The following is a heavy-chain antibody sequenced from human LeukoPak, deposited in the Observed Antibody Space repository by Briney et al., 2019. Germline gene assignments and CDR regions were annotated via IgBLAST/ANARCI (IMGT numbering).Heavy chain of an antibody. J-gene: IGHJ4*02. V-gene: IGHV3-21*01. CDR1: GFTFSSYS. CDR3: ARAGGDITGTTDY. CDR2: ISSSSSYI. D-gene: IGHD1-7*01. Sequence: GGSLRLSCAASGFTFSSYSMNWVRQAPVKGLEWVSSISSSSSYIHYADSVKGRFTISRDNAKNSLYLQMNSLRAEDTAVYYCARAGGDITGTTDYWGQGTLVTVSS.